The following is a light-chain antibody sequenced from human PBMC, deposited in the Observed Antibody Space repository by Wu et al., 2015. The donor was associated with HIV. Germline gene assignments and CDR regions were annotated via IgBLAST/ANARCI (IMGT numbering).Light chain of an antibody. CDR1: QGIGSY. J-gene: IGKJ2*01. V-gene: IGKV1-9*01. CDR3: QHYSSYMFT. Sequence: TQLTQSPSSLSASVGDRVTITCRASQGIGSYLAWYQHKPGKAPRLLIYDASRLQSGVPSRFSGSGSGTEFTLTISSLQPDDFATYYCQHYSSYMFTFGQGTKLEIK. CDR2: DAS.